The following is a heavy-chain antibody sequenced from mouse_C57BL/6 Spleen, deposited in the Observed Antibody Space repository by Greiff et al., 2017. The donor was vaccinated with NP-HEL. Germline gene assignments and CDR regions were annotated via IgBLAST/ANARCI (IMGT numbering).Heavy chain of an antibody. D-gene: IGHD1-3*01. V-gene: IGHV1-69*01. J-gene: IGHJ4*01. CDR3: ARRGLKGSMDY. Sequence: VQLQQSGAELVKPGASVKISCKASGYTFTSYWMHWVKQRPGQGLEWIGEIDPSDSYTNYNQKFKGKSTLTVDKSSSTAYMQLSSLTSEDSAVYYCARRGLKGSMDYWGQGTSVTVSS. CDR2: IDPSDSYT. CDR1: GYTFTSYW.